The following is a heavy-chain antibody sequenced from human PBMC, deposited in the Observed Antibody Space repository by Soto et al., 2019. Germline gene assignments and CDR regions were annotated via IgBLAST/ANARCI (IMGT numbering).Heavy chain of an antibody. V-gene: IGHV1-69*13. CDR3: AREKDIVLVPAASTIPYYYGMDV. D-gene: IGHD2-2*01. CDR2: IIPIFGTA. J-gene: IGHJ6*02. Sequence: SVKVSCKASGGTFSSYAISWVRQAPGQGLEWMGGIIPIFGTANYAQKFQGRVTITADESTSTAYMELSSLRSEDTAVYYCAREKDIVLVPAASTIPYYYGMDVWGQ. CDR1: GGTFSSYA.